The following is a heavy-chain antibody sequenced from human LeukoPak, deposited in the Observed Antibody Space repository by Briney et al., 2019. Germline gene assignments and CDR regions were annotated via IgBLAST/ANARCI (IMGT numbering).Heavy chain of an antibody. J-gene: IGHJ6*03. Sequence: MPGGSLRLSCAASGFIFSDYYMAWIRQAPGKGLEWISTIKGTGLTTYYADSVKGRVTISRDNDKNSLFLRMSSLRADDTATYYCARAGELRYMDVWGKGTAVTVSS. CDR2: IKGTGLTT. CDR3: ARAGELRYMDV. CDR1: GFIFSDYY. V-gene: IGHV3-11*04. D-gene: IGHD3-16*01.